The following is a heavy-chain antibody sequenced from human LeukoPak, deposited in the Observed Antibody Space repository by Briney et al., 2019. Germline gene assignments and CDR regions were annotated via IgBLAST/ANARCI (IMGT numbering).Heavy chain of an antibody. Sequence: VASVKVSCKASGYTFTSYDINWVRQAPGQGLEWMGRIIPILGIANYAQKFQGRVTITADKSTSTAYMELSSLRSEDTAVYYCASIRSSSDAFDIWGQGTMATVSS. CDR3: ASIRSSSDAFDI. V-gene: IGHV1-69*04. J-gene: IGHJ3*02. CDR1: GYTFTSYD. D-gene: IGHD6-6*01. CDR2: IIPILGIA.